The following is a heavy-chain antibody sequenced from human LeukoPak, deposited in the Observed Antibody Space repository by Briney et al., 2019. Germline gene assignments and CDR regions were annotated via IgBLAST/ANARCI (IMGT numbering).Heavy chain of an antibody. CDR2: ISAYNGNT. Sequence: ASVKVSCKASGYTFTSYGISWVRQAPGQGLEWMGWISAYNGNTNYAQKLQGRVTMTTDTSTSTAYMELRSLRSDDTAVYYCARDTDDIVVVPAAPDAFDIWGQGTMVTVSS. D-gene: IGHD2-2*01. J-gene: IGHJ3*02. CDR3: ARDTDDIVVVPAAPDAFDI. CDR1: GYTFTSYG. V-gene: IGHV1-18*01.